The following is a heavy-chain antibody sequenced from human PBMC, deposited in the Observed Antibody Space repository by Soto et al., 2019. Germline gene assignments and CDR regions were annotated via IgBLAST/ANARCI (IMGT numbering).Heavy chain of an antibody. V-gene: IGHV3-33*01. CDR2: IWYDGSNK. CDR3: ARDHPRSGMDV. J-gene: IGHJ6*02. CDR1: GFTFSSYG. Sequence: PGGSLRLSCAASGFTFSSYGMHWVRQAPGKGLEWVAVIWYDGSNKYYADSVKGRFTISRDNSKNTLYLQMNSLRAEDTAVYYRARDHPRSGMDVWGQGTTVTVSS.